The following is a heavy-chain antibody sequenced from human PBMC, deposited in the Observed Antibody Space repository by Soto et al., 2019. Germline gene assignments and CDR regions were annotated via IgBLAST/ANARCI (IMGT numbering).Heavy chain of an antibody. CDR1: GFTFSDYY. V-gene: IGHV3-11*05. CDR2: ISSSRSDT. Sequence: QVQLVESGGGLVKPGGSLRLSCAASGFTFSDYYMSWIRQTPGKGLEWVSYISSSRSDTNYVDSVKGRFTISRDNAKNSLYLQMNSLRAEDTAVYYCARALRGYRQYGGIWGQGTLVTVSS. CDR3: ARALRGYRQYGGI. J-gene: IGHJ4*02. D-gene: IGHD5-12*01.